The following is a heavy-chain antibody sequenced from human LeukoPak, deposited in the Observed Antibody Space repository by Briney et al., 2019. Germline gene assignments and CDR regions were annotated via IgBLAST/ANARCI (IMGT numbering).Heavy chain of an antibody. J-gene: IGHJ6*03. D-gene: IGHD6-13*01. CDR1: GYTFTSYY. Sequence: ASVKVSCKASGYTFTSYYMHWVRQAPGQGLEWMGIINPSGGSTSYAQKLQGRVTMTTDTSTSTAYMELRSLRSDDTAVYYCARRIAAAGTYYYYYYMDVWGKGTTVTISS. CDR2: INPSGGST. CDR3: ARRIAAAGTYYYYYYMDV. V-gene: IGHV1-46*01.